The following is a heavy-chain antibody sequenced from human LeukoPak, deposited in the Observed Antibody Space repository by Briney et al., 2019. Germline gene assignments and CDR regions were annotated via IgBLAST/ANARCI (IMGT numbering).Heavy chain of an antibody. D-gene: IGHD4-23*01. CDR3: ARDYAWTAVAGVDY. CDR1: GGTFSSYA. Sequence: SVKVSCKASGGTFSSYAISWVRQAPGQGLEWMGGIIPIFGTANYAQKFQGRVTITADKSTSTAYMELRSLRSDDTAVYYCARDYAWTAVAGVDYWGQGTLVTVSS. V-gene: IGHV1-69*06. CDR2: IIPIFGTA. J-gene: IGHJ4*02.